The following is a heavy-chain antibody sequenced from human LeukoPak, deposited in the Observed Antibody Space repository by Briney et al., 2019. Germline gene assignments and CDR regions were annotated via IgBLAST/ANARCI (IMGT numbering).Heavy chain of an antibody. Sequence: TGGSLRLSCAASGFTFSSYWMHWVRQAPGKGLVWVSRISTDGSTTTYADSVKGQFTISRDNAKNTAYLQMNSLRAEDTAVYYCARDDYVWGSPTSTFDYWGQGTLVTVSS. CDR2: ISTDGSTT. D-gene: IGHD3-16*01. CDR3: ARDDYVWGSPTSTFDY. CDR1: GFTFSSYW. V-gene: IGHV3-74*01. J-gene: IGHJ4*02.